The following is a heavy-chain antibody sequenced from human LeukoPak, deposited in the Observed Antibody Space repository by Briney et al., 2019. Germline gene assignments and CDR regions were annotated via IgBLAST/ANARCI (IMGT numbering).Heavy chain of an antibody. CDR3: AKGAYYGSGSYYLYYFDY. Sequence: GGSLRLSCAASGFTFSSYAMSWVRQAPGKGLEWVSAISGRGGSTYYADSVKGRFTISRDNSKNTLYLQMNSLRAEDTAVYYCAKGAYYGSGSYYLYYFDYWGQGTLVTVSS. CDR1: GFTFSSYA. V-gene: IGHV3-23*01. J-gene: IGHJ4*02. D-gene: IGHD3-10*01. CDR2: ISGRGGST.